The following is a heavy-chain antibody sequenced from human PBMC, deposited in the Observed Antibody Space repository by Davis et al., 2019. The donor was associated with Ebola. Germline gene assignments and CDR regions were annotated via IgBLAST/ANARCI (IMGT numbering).Heavy chain of an antibody. CDR1: GGTFSSYT. CDR3: ARGITMVRGVDWFDP. D-gene: IGHD3-10*01. CDR2: IIPILGIA. V-gene: IGHV1-69*02. Sequence: SVKVSCKASGGTFSSYTISWVRQAPGQGLEWMGRIIPILGIANYAQKFQGRVTITADKSTSTAYMELSSLRSEDTAVYYCARGITMVRGVDWFDPWGQGTLVTVSS. J-gene: IGHJ5*02.